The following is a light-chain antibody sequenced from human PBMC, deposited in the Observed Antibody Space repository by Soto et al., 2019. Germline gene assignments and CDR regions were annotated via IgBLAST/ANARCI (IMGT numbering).Light chain of an antibody. CDR1: QSVDNNY. CDR3: QQYGNSPYT. CDR2: GAS. J-gene: IGKJ2*01. Sequence: EIVLTQSPGTLSLSPGESATLSCRASQSVDNNYVAWYQQKPGQAPTLLIHGASYRAASIPDRFSGSGSGTDFTLTISRLEPEDFAVFHCQQYGNSPYTFGQGTKLEI. V-gene: IGKV3-20*01.